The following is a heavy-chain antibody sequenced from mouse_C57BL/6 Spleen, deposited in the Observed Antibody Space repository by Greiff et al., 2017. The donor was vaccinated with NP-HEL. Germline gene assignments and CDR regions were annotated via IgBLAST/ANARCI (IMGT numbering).Heavy chain of an antibody. CDR2: ISSGGDYI. CDR3: TREVYYGSSYGGTYFDY. J-gene: IGHJ2*01. CDR1: GFTFSSYA. D-gene: IGHD1-1*01. V-gene: IGHV5-9-1*02. Sequence: EVQLVESGEGLVKPGGSLKLSCAASGFTFSSYAMSWVRQTPEKRLEWVAYISSGGDYIYYADTVKGRFTISRDNARNTLYLQMSSLKSEDTAMYYCTREVYYGSSYGGTYFDYWGQGTTLTVSS.